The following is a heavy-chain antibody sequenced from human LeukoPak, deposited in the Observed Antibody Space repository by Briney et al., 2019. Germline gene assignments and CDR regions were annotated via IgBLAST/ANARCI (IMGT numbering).Heavy chain of an antibody. J-gene: IGHJ4*02. V-gene: IGHV3-23*01. Sequence: GGSLRLSCAASGFTFSSYAMSWVSQAPGKGLEWVSAISGSGGSTYYADSVKGRFTISRDNSKNTLYLQMNSLRAEDTAVYYCAKDREEMYYFDYWGQGTLVTVSS. CDR3: AKDREEMYYFDY. CDR1: GFTFSSYA. D-gene: IGHD5-24*01. CDR2: ISGSGGST.